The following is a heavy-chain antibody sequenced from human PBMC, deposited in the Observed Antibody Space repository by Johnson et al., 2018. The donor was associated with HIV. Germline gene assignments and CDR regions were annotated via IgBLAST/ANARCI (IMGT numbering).Heavy chain of an antibody. D-gene: IGHD3-22*01. CDR3: ARGGYYYDSSGQDAFDI. J-gene: IGHJ3*02. CDR2: ISYDGSNK. V-gene: IGHV3-30*03. Sequence: QLVESGGGVVQPGRSLRLSCAASGFTFSSYGMHWVRQAPGQGLEWVEVISYDGSNKYYADSVKGRFTISRDNSKNTLYLQMNSLRAEAKAVYYCARGGYYYDSSGQDAFDIWGQGTMVTVSS. CDR1: GFTFSSYG.